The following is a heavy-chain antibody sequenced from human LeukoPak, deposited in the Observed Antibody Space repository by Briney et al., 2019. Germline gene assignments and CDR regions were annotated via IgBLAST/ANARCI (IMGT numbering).Heavy chain of an antibody. V-gene: IGHV3-30*18. CDR3: AKDRYSGLNTIDY. Sequence: PGGSLRLSCAASEFTFSTYGMHWVRQAPGKGLEWVAVISYDGSYKFYADSVKGRFTFSRDNSKSTLYLQMNSLRAEDTAVYYCAKDRYSGLNTIDYWGQGTLVTVSS. CDR1: EFTFSTYG. D-gene: IGHD6-13*01. J-gene: IGHJ4*02. CDR2: ISYDGSYK.